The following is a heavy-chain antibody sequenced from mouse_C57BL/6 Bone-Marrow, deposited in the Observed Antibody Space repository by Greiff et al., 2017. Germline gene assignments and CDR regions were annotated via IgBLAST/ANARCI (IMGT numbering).Heavy chain of an antibody. D-gene: IGHD2-5*01. CDR3: AREALYSNYAVDY. J-gene: IGHJ4*01. V-gene: IGHV1-69*01. CDR1: GYTFTSYW. CDR2: IDPSDSYT. Sequence: QVQLQQPGAELVMPGASVKLSCKASGYTFTSYWMHWVKQRPGQGLEWIGEIDPSDSYTNYNQKFKGKSTLTVDKSSSTAYMQLSSLTSEDSAVYYCAREALYSNYAVDYWGQGTSVTVSS.